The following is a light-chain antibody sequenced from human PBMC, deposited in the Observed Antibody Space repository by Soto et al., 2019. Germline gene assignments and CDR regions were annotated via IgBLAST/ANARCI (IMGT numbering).Light chain of an antibody. Sequence: VLTQSPTTLSMSPGERATLSCRASHSVGSNLAWYQQNPGQAPRLLIYGASTRATGVPARFSGSGSATQFTLTISSLQSEDFGFYYCQQYKQWPVAFGGGTKVDI. CDR1: HSVGSN. V-gene: IGKV3-15*01. CDR2: GAS. J-gene: IGKJ4*01. CDR3: QQYKQWPVA.